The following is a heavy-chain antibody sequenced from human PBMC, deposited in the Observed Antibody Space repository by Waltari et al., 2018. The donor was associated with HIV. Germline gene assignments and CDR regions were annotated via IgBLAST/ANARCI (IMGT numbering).Heavy chain of an antibody. Sequence: QVQLVQSGAEVKKPGASVKVSCKASGYTFTTYGISWVRQAPGQGLEWMGWISVYNGNTNYAHKLQGRVTMTTDTSTSTAYMELRSLRSDDTAVYYCARRTFGEQWLVPGWFDPWGQGTLVTVSS. D-gene: IGHD6-19*01. CDR3: ARRTFGEQWLVPGWFDP. J-gene: IGHJ5*02. V-gene: IGHV1-18*01. CDR1: GYTFTTYG. CDR2: ISVYNGNT.